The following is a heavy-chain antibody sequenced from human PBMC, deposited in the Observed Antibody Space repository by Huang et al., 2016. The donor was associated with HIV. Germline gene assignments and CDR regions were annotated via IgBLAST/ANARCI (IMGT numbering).Heavy chain of an antibody. V-gene: IGHV4-39*01. D-gene: IGHD3-10*01. CDR1: VGSITDSNYY. Sequence: QLQLQESGPGLVRPSETLSLIGTVSVGSITDSNYYWGWIRQPPGKGLEWLGSIYYSGDTDYNPSLKSRVTMSVDTSKNRFSLDIRSVAVADTAIYYCARHFGSWSGYFDSWGQGTLVPVSS. CDR3: ARHFGSWSGYFDS. J-gene: IGHJ4*02. CDR2: IYYSGDT.